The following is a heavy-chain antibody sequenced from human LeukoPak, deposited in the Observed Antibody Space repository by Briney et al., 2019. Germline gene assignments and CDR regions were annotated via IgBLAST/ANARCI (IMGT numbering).Heavy chain of an antibody. D-gene: IGHD3-16*01. Sequence: SETLSLTCTVSGGSINNYYWSWIRQPPGRGLEWLGYIYYNGVTNYNPSLKSRLTISVDTPKNQFSLKLTSVTAADTAIYYCARLHALRAEEFDPWGQGTLVTVSS. J-gene: IGHJ5*02. CDR3: ARLHALRAEEFDP. CDR1: GGSINNYY. CDR2: IYYNGVT. V-gene: IGHV4-59*01.